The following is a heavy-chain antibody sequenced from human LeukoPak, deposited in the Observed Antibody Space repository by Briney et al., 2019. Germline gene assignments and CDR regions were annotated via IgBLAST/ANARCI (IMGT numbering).Heavy chain of an antibody. CDR2: IYYSGSS. Sequence: SQTLSLTCTVSGGSISSGGYYWSWISQHPGKGLEWIGYIYYSGSSYYNPSLKSRVTISVDTSKNQFSLKLTSVTAADTAVYYCARGEMATTYYFDYWGQGTLVTVSS. J-gene: IGHJ4*02. CDR3: ARGEMATTYYFDY. CDR1: GGSISSGGYY. D-gene: IGHD5-24*01. V-gene: IGHV4-31*03.